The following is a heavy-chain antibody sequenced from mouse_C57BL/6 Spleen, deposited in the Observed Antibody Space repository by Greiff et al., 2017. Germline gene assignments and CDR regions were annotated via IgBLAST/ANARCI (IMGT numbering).Heavy chain of an antibody. D-gene: IGHD1-1*01. V-gene: IGHV1-80*01. CDR3: ARVGHYDGSFDY. J-gene: IGHJ2*01. CDR1: GYAFSSYW. Sequence: QVQLQQSGAELVKPGASVKISCKASGYAFSSYWMNWVKQRPGKGLEWIGQIYPGDGDTTYNGKFKGKATLTADKSSSTAYMQLSSLTSEDSAVYFCARVGHYDGSFDYWGQGTTLTVSS. CDR2: IYPGDGDT.